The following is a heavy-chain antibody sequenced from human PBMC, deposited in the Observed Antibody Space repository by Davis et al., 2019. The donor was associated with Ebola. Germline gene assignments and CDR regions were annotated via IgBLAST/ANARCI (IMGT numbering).Heavy chain of an antibody. CDR1: GFTFSSYS. CDR3: ARAPGGYRFDI. V-gene: IGHV3-21*01. Sequence: GESLKISCAASGFTFSSYSMNWVRQAPGKGLEWVSSISSSSSYIYYADSVKGRFTISRDNAKNSLYLKMNSLRDEDTAVYYCARAPGGYRFDIWGQGTMVTVSS. CDR2: ISSSSSYI. D-gene: IGHD3-16*02. J-gene: IGHJ3*02.